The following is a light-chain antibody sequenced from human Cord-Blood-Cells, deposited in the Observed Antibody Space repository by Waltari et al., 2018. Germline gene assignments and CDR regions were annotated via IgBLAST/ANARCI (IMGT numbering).Light chain of an antibody. Sequence: DIQMTQSPSSLSASVGDRVIITCRASQSISSYLNWYQQKPGKAPKLLIYAASSLQSGVPSRFSGSGSGTDFTLTISSLQPEDFATYYCQQSYSTPWTFVQGTKVEIK. V-gene: IGKV1-39*01. CDR1: QSISSY. CDR2: AAS. CDR3: QQSYSTPWT. J-gene: IGKJ1*01.